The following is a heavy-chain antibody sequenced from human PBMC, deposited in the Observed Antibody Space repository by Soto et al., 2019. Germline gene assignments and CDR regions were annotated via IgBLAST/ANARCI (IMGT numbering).Heavy chain of an antibody. CDR1: GFGFNGYS. Sequence: QVQLVESGGGVVQPGRSLRLSCAASGFGFNGYSMEWVRQAPGKGLEWVAAISHDGNRIYYADSVKGRFTISRDGSKNTVYLQMNSLRAEDTALYYCARVGWGYSFGNGFDPWGQGTLVTVSS. CDR3: ARVGWGYSFGNGFDP. V-gene: IGHV3-30*04. J-gene: IGHJ5*02. D-gene: IGHD5-18*01. CDR2: ISHDGNRI.